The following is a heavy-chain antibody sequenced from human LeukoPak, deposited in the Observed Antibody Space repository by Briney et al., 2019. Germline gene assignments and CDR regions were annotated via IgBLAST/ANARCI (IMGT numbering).Heavy chain of an antibody. V-gene: IGHV3-21*01. Sequence: GGSLRLSCAASGFTFSSYSMNWVRQAPGKGLERVTSISSSSSYIDYADSVKGRFTISRDNAKNSLYLQMNSLRAEDTAVYYCARVEKYYYDSSGYNDYWGQGTLVTVSS. D-gene: IGHD3-22*01. CDR2: ISSSSSYI. J-gene: IGHJ4*02. CDR3: ARVEKYYYDSSGYNDY. CDR1: GFTFSSYS.